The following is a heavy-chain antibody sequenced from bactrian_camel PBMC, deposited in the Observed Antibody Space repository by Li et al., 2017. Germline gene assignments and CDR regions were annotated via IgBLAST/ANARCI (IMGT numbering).Heavy chain of an antibody. CDR1: GFTFSNAD. V-gene: IGHV3S40*01. J-gene: IGHJ4*01. CDR2: MSSRGEIT. CDR3: AARLPLSGCGLAALPDGY. D-gene: IGHD6*01. Sequence: VQLVESGGGLVQPGKSLKLSCAASGFTFSNADMYWVRQAPGKGLEWVSAMSSRGEITDYADSVKGRFTIARDNAKNTLYLQLNSLETEDTAMYYCAARLPLSGCGLAALPDGYWGRGTQVTV.